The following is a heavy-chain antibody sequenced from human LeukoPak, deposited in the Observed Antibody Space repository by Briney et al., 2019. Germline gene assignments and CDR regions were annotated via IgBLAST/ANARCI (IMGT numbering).Heavy chain of an antibody. D-gene: IGHD6-13*01. CDR2: MSNSGHT. V-gene: IGHV4-61*01. CDR1: GDSVSSGNYY. Sequence: PSETLSLTCTVSGDSVSSGNYYWSWIRQPPGKGLKWIGFMSNSGHTDSTPSLKSRVTISLDTSKNQFSLKLNSVTAADTAVYYCARVSAAGTGPDSWGQGTLVTVSS. CDR3: ARVSAAGTGPDS. J-gene: IGHJ4*02.